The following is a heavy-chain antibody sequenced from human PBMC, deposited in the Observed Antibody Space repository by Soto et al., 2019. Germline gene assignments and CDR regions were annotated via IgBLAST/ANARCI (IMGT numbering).Heavy chain of an antibody. D-gene: IGHD3-16*01. CDR3: ARGFGGGFYSRSLDI. Sequence: EVQLVESGGGLVQPGGSLRLSCAVSGFTFSSYDMHWVRQTTGEGLEWVSGIGTAADPYYAGSVKGRFTISRENAKNSLYLEVNNLRVGDTAVYYCARGFGGGFYSRSLDIWGQGTLITVSS. CDR2: IGTAADP. V-gene: IGHV3-13*05. J-gene: IGHJ3*02. CDR1: GFTFSSYD.